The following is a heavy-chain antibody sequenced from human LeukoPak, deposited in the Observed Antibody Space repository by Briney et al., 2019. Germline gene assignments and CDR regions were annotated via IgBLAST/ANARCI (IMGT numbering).Heavy chain of an antibody. CDR3: AKGLKGPIFGVVIIPYYCYGMDV. V-gene: IGHV3-23*01. Sequence: GGSRRLSCAASGFTFSSYAMSWVRQAPGKGLEWVSAISGSGGSTYYADSVKGRFTNSRDNSKNTLYLQMNSLRAEDTAVYYCAKGLKGPIFGVVIIPYYCYGMDVWGQGTTVTVSS. D-gene: IGHD3-3*01. J-gene: IGHJ6*02. CDR1: GFTFSSYA. CDR2: ISGSGGST.